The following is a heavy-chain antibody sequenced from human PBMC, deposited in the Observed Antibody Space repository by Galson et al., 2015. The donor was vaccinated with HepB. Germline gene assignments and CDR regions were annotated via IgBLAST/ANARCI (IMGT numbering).Heavy chain of an antibody. Sequence: SLRLSCAASGFTFSSYVMSWVRQAPGKGLEWVSAISGSGSSTYYADSVKGRFTISRDNSKNTLSLQMNSLRAEDTAVYYCAKEDKGWELLDYYYYGMDVWGQGTTVTVSS. CDR3: AKEDKGWELLDYYYYGMDV. J-gene: IGHJ6*02. CDR2: ISGSGSST. CDR1: GFTFSSYV. V-gene: IGHV3-23*01. D-gene: IGHD1-26*01.